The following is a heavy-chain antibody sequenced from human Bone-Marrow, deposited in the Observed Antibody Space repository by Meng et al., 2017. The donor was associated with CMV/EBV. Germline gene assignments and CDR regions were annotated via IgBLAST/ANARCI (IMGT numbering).Heavy chain of an antibody. J-gene: IGHJ6*02. V-gene: IGHV3-21*01. CDR3: ARDPSGYYSYYYYGMDV. CDR2: ISSSSSYI. D-gene: IGHD3-22*01. Sequence: GESLKISCAASGFTFSSYSMNWVRQAPGKGLEWVSSISSSSSYIYYADSVKGRFTISRDNAKNSLYLQMNSLRAEDTAVYYCARDPSGYYSYYYYGMDVWGQGTTVTVYS. CDR1: GFTFSSYS.